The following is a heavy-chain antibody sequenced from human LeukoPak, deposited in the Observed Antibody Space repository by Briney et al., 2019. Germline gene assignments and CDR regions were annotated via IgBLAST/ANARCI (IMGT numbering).Heavy chain of an antibody. CDR2: INHSGST. Sequence: SETLSLTCAVYGGSFSGYYWSWIRQPPGKGLEWIGEINHSGSTNYNPSLKSRVTISVDTSKNQFSLKLSSVTAADTAVYYCARDSGTTGEVKFDPWGQGSLVTVSS. CDR1: GGSFSGYY. V-gene: IGHV4-34*01. CDR3: ARDSGTTGEVKFDP. D-gene: IGHD3-10*01. J-gene: IGHJ5*02.